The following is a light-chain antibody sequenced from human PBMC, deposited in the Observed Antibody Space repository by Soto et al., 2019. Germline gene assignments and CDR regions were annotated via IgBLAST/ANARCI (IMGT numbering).Light chain of an antibody. CDR1: TSNIGRNT. CDR3: AAWDDSLNGVV. CDR2: GNN. J-gene: IGLJ2*01. Sequence: QSVLTQPPSASGTPGQRITISCSGSTSNIGRNTVNWYQQLPGTAPKLLIFGNNQRPSGVPDRFSGSKSGTSAFLAIIGLQSEDETDYYCAAWDDSLNGVVFGGGTKLTVL. V-gene: IGLV1-44*01.